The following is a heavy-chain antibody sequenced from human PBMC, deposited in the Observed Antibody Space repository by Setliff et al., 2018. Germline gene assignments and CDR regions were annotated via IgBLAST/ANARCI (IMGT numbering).Heavy chain of an antibody. V-gene: IGHV4-59*01. CDR3: GGGPTIVDWFFDL. CDR2: VYPGGTT. D-gene: IGHD3-22*01. Sequence: SETLSLTCTVSGDSTSRYFWNWIRQPPGKGLEWIGSVYPGGTTNYKPSLKRRVTISEGMSKNQVSLTLPSVTAADKAVYYRGGGPTIVDWFFDLWGRGTLVTVSS. J-gene: IGHJ2*01. CDR1: GDSTSRYF.